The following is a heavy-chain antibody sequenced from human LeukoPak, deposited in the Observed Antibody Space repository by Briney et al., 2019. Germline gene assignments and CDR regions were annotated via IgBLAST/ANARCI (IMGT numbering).Heavy chain of an antibody. CDR3: ARTTMVRGTYYMDV. CDR1: GGSISNSIYY. CDR2: IHYSGST. V-gene: IGHV4-61*01. J-gene: IGHJ6*03. D-gene: IGHD3-10*01. Sequence: TASETLSLTCTVSGGSISNSIYYWSWIRQPPGKGLQWIGCIHYSGSTNYNPSLKSRVTISVDTSKNQFSLKLSSVTAADTAVYYCARTTMVRGTYYMDVWGKGTTVTISS.